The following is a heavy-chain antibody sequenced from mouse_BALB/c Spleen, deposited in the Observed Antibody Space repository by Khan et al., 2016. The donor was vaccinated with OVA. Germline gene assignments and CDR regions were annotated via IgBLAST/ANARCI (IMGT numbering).Heavy chain of an antibody. CDR2: IIYTGYT. V-gene: IGHV3-8*02. CDR3: ARSTDRYALVY. CDR1: GDSITTGY. Sequence: VQLKESGPSLVKPSQTLSLTCSVTGDSITTGYWNWIRKFPGNKLEYMGYIIYTGYTYYNPSLKSRISITRHTSNNQYYLQLNTVTDEDTATYYCARSTDRYALVYWGQGTLVTVSA. D-gene: IGHD2-14*01. J-gene: IGHJ3*01.